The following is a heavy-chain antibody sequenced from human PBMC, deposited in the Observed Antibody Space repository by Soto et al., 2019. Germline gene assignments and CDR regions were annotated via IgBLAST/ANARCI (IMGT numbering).Heavy chain of an antibody. CDR3: ANDRQNGNYYFRGVTYYFEY. D-gene: IGHD3-10*02. CDR2: IKQDESEK. V-gene: IGHV3-7*03. Sequence: GGCLRLYCATSGLSFSSYRMSWVRQAPGKGLEWVANIKQDESEKNYVDSVKGRFTISRDNAKNSLYLQMNSLRAEDTAVYFCANDRQNGNYYFRGVTYYFEYWGQGTLVTVSS. J-gene: IGHJ4*02. CDR1: GLSFSSYR.